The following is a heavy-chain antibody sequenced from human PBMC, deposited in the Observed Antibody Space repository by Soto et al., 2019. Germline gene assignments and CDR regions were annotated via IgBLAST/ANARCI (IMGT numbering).Heavy chain of an antibody. V-gene: IGHV1-69*13. Sequence: GASVKVSCKASGGPYNSFAISWVRQAPGQGLEWIGGIIPVFGTATYAQKFKARVTITAEESTSTAYMELSSLTSEDTAVYYCARFLGGAGSYYDGQNYNYYNGMDVWGQGTTVTVSS. D-gene: IGHD3-10*01. CDR1: GGPYNSFA. J-gene: IGHJ6*02. CDR3: ARFLGGAGSYYDGQNYNYYNGMDV. CDR2: IIPVFGTA.